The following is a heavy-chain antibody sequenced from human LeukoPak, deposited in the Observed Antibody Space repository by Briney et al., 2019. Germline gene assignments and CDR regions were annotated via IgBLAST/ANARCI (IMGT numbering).Heavy chain of an antibody. V-gene: IGHV1-2*06. CDR1: GCTFTGYY. D-gene: IGHD6-19*01. Sequence: ALVKVSCKASGCTFTGYYMHWVRQAPGQGLEWMGRINPNSGGTNYAQKFQGRVTMTRDTSISTAYMELSRLRSDDTAVYYCARVQIAVAGTGFDPWGQGTLVTVSS. J-gene: IGHJ5*02. CDR2: INPNSGGT. CDR3: ARVQIAVAGTGFDP.